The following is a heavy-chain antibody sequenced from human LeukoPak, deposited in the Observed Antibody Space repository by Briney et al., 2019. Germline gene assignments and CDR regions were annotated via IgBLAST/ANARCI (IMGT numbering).Heavy chain of an antibody. CDR2: IIPIVGTT. CDR3: GKVESAYCSGVNCFFTWFDT. D-gene: IGHD2-15*01. V-gene: IGHV1-69*01. Sequence: VASVTVSCKASGGTFTIYAVGWVRQAPGQGLEWMGGIIPIVGTTNYTQTFQDRVTITADDPPRTVYLELSSLRSEDTAVYYCGKVESAYCSGVNCFFTWFDTWGQGTLVTVSS. CDR1: GGTFTIYA. J-gene: IGHJ5*02.